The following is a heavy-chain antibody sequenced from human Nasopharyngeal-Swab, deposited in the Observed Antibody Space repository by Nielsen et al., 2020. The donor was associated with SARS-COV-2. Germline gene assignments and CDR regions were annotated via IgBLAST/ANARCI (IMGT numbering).Heavy chain of an antibody. J-gene: IGHJ5*02. V-gene: IGHV1-2*04. CDR2: INPNSGGT. CDR1: GYTFTGYY. D-gene: IGHD5-18*01. Sequence: ASVKVSCKASGYTFTGYYMHWVRQAPGQGLEWMGWINPNSGGTNYAQKFQGWVTMTRDTSISTAYMELSRLRSDDTAVYYCAREISYGSPWNWFDPWGQGTLVTVSS. CDR3: AREISYGSPWNWFDP.